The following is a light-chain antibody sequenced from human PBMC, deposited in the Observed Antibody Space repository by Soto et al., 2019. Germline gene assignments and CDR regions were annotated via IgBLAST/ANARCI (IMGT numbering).Light chain of an antibody. J-gene: IGKJ5*01. CDR2: DVS. Sequence: DIQMTQSPSTVSAYVGDSVTITCRASQSITTWLAWYQQGPGKAPKLLIYDVSSLQSGVPSRFSGSGSGTEFTLTISSLQSEDFAVYYCQQYNNWPPITFGQGTRLEI. CDR3: QQYNNWPPIT. CDR1: QSITTW. V-gene: IGKV1-5*01.